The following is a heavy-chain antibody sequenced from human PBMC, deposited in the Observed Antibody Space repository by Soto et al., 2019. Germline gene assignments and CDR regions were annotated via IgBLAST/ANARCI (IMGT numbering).Heavy chain of an antibody. D-gene: IGHD3-9*01. J-gene: IGHJ6*02. CDR3: ARHSDYDILTGYYNPQGDYYGMDV. CDR2: IYYSGST. CDR1: GGSISSSSYY. Sequence: PSETLSLTRTVSGGSISSSSYYWGWIRQPPGKGLEWIGSIYYSGSTYYNPSLKSRVTISVDTSKNQFSLKLSSVTAADTAVYYCARHSDYDILTGYYNPQGDYYGMDVWGQGTTVTVSS. V-gene: IGHV4-39*01.